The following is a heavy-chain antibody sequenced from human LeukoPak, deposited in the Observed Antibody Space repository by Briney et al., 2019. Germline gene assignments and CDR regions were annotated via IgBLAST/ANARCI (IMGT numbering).Heavy chain of an antibody. V-gene: IGHV4-39*07. CDR2: IYYSGNT. CDR1: RGSVNSNSYY. Sequence: SETLTLTCTVSRGSVNSNSYYWGWIRQPPGKGLEWIGTIYYSGNTYYNPSLESRVTISVDTSKNQFSLKLTSVTAADTAVYYCARDHEVSSSSFDYWGQGTLVTVSS. J-gene: IGHJ4*02. D-gene: IGHD6-6*01. CDR3: ARDHEVSSSSFDY.